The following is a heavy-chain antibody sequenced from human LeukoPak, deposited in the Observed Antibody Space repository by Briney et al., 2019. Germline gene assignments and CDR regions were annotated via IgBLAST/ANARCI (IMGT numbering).Heavy chain of an antibody. D-gene: IGHD6-19*01. CDR2: INPNSGGT. CDR1: GYSFTAYY. CDR3: ARRRQWLVGGDWFDP. Sequence: ASVKVSCKASGYSFTAYYMHWLRQAPGQGLEWMGWINPNSGGTNYAQKFQGRITMTRDTSISTTYMELSRLISDDTAVYYCARRRQWLVGGDWFDPWGQGTLATVSS. V-gene: IGHV1-2*02. J-gene: IGHJ5*02.